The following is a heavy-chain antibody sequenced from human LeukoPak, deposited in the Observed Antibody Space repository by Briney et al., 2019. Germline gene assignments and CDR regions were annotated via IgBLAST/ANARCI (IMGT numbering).Heavy chain of an antibody. V-gene: IGHV1-69*05. Sequence: SVKVSCKASGGTFSSYAISWVRQAPGQGLEWMGGIIPIFGTANYAQKFQGRVTITTDESTSTAYMELSSLRSEDTAVYYCARTDSSPNWFDPWAREPWSPSPQ. J-gene: IGHJ5*02. D-gene: IGHD6-13*01. CDR1: GGTFSSYA. CDR2: IIPIFGTA. CDR3: ARTDSSPNWFDP.